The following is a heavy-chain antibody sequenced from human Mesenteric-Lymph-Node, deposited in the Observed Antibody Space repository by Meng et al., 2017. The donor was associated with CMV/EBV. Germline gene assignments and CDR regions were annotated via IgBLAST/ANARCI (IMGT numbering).Heavy chain of an antibody. J-gene: IGHJ4*02. CDR3: AKISPNFDY. V-gene: IGHV3-30*02. Sequence: GESLKISCAASGFNFRSYDMHWVRQAPGKGLEWVAFIRYDGNGKFYADAVKGRFTISRDNSKNTLDLQMNSLRPEDTAVYYCAKISPNFDYWGQGTLDTVSS. CDR1: GFNFRSYD. CDR2: IRYDGNGK.